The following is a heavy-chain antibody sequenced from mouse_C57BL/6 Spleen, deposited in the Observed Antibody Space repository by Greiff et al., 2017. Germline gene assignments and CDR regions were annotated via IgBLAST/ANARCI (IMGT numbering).Heavy chain of an antibody. V-gene: IGHV14-2*01. CDR1: GFNIKDYY. J-gene: IGHJ3*01. D-gene: IGHD1-1*01. CDR2: IDPEDGEN. Sequence: VQLQQSGAELVKPGASVKLSCTASGFNIKDYYMHWVKQRTEQGLEWIGRIDPEDGENKYAPKFQGKATITAETSSNTAYLQLSSLTSEDTAVYYCASPNYYCSSYWFAYWGQGTLVTVSA. CDR3: ASPNYYCSSYWFAY.